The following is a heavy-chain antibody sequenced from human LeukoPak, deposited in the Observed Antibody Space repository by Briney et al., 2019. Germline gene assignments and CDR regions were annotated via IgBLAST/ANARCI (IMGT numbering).Heavy chain of an antibody. J-gene: IGHJ6*02. V-gene: IGHV3-23*01. D-gene: IGHD3-3*01. CDR2: FSGSGGST. CDR3: ATYYDFWSGYYSPYYYYYGMDV. Sequence: PGGSLRLSCAASEFTFSSNAMSWSRQAPGKGLEWVSAFSGSGGSTYYADSVKGRFTISRDNSKNTLYLQMNSLRAEDTAVYYCATYYDFWSGYYSPYYYYYGMDVWGQGTTVTVSS. CDR1: EFTFSSNA.